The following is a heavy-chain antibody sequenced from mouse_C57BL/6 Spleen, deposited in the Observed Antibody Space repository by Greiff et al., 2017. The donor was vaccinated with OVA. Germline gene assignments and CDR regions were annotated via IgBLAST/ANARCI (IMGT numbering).Heavy chain of an antibody. J-gene: IGHJ2*01. CDR1: GFTFTDYY. V-gene: IGHV7-3*01. CDR3: ARNYGSSYANLGYYFDY. D-gene: IGHD1-1*01. CDR2: IRNKANGYTT. Sequence: EVQGVESGGGLVQPGGSLSLSCAASGFTFTDYYMSWVRQPPGKALEWLGFIRNKANGYTTEYSASVKGRFTISRDNSQSILYLQMNALRAEDSATYYCARNYGSSYANLGYYFDYWGQGTTLTVSS.